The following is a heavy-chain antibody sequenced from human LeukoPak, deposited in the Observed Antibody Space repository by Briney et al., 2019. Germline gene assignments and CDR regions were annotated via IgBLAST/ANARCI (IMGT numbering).Heavy chain of an antibody. V-gene: IGHV3-7*04. J-gene: IGHJ4*02. Sequence: GGSLRLSCAAPGFTFSSYWMSWVRQAPGKGLEWVANIKQDGSEKYYVDSVKGRFTISRDNAKNSLYLQMSSLRAEDTAVYYCARVIAAAGFDYWGQGTLVTVSS. CDR1: GFTFSSYW. D-gene: IGHD6-13*01. CDR3: ARVIAAAGFDY. CDR2: IKQDGSEK.